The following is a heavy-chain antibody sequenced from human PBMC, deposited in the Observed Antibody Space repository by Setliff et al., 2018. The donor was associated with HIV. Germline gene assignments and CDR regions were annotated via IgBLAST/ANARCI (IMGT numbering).Heavy chain of an antibody. D-gene: IGHD5-12*01. CDR3: ARGVGGYDLHAFDI. CDR1: GYTFNTYG. CDR2: ISPYNGYT. J-gene: IGHJ3*02. Sequence: ASVKVSCKASGYTFNTYGISWVRQAPGQGLEWMGWISPYNGYTNYVQKLQGRVTMTTDTSTSIAYMELRSLKSDDTAVYYCARGVGGYDLHAFDIWGQGTMVTVSS. V-gene: IGHV1-18*01.